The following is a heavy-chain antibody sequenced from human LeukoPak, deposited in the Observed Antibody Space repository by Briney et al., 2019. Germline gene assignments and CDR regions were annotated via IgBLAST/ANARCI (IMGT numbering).Heavy chain of an antibody. J-gene: IGHJ5*02. D-gene: IGHD2-2*01. CDR1: GFTLSSYW. V-gene: IGHV3-7*01. CDR3: ARDGFYCSSTSCYYDFDP. Sequence: GGSLRLSCAPSGFTLSSYWMHWVRQAPGKGLEWVANIKQDGSEKYYVDSVKGRFTISRDNAKNSLYLQMNSLRAEDTAVYYCARDGFYCSSTSCYYDFDPWGQGTLVTVSS. CDR2: IKQDGSEK.